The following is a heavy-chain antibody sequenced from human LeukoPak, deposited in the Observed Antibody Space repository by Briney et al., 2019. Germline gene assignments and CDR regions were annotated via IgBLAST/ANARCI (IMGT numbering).Heavy chain of an antibody. V-gene: IGHV3-30-3*02. J-gene: IGHJ4*02. D-gene: IGHD3-22*01. Sequence: GGSLRLSCAASGFTLSSYAMHWVRQAPGKGLEWVAVISYDGSNKYYADSVKGRFTISRDNSKNTLYLQMNSLRAEDTAVYYCAKSDKWFSSNYFDYWGQGTLVTVSS. CDR2: ISYDGSNK. CDR1: GFTLSSYA. CDR3: AKSDKWFSSNYFDY.